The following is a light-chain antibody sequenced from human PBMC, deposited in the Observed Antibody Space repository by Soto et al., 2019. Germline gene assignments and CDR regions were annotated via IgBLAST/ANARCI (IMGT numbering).Light chain of an antibody. V-gene: IGKV1-5*03. CDR1: QSISIL. J-gene: IGKJ1*01. Sequence: DIHLTQSPSTLSASVGDRVTITCRASQSISILLAWYQQKPGKAPNLLIYATSTLETGVSSSFSGSGSGTEFTRAISSLQPDDSATYYCQHYNDFSWTFGQGTKVETK. CDR3: QHYNDFSWT. CDR2: ATS.